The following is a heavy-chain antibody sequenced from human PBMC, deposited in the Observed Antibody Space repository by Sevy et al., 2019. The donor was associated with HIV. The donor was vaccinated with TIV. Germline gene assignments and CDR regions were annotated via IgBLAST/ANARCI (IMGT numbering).Heavy chain of an antibody. D-gene: IGHD2-21*01. J-gene: IGHJ6*02. CDR3: ARDQYCGGDCYPVGRSAYYYYGMDV. V-gene: IGHV3-7*03. CDR1: GFTFSSYW. CDR2: IKQDGSEK. Sequence: GGSLRLPCAASGFTFSSYWMSWVRQAPGKGLEWVANIKQDGSEKYYVDSVKGRFTISRDNAKNSLYLQMNSLRAEDTAVYYCARDQYCGGDCYPVGRSAYYYYGMDVWGQGTTVTVSS.